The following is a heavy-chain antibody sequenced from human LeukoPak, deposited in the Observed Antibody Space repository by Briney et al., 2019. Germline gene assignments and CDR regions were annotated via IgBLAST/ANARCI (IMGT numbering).Heavy chain of an antibody. CDR1: GGSFSGYY. CDR3: ARGVNKGYYYDSSGYYSKPTFDY. CDR2: INHSGSP. V-gene: IGHV4-34*01. J-gene: IGHJ4*02. Sequence: SETLSLTCAVYGGSFSGYYWSWIRQPQGKGLEWIGEINHSGSPNYNPSLKSRVTISVDKSKDQFCLKLSSVTAADTAVYYCARGVNKGYYYDSSGYYSKPTFDYWGQGTLVTVSS. D-gene: IGHD3-22*01.